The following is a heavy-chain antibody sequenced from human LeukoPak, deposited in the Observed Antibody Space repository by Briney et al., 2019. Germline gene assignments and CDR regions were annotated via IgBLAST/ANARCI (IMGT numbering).Heavy chain of an antibody. Sequence: PSETLSLTYTVSGGSISSSSYYWGWIRQPPGKGLEWIGSISFSGSTYYNPSLKSRVTISVDTSKNQFSLKLSSVTAADTAVYYCAGVGVVSPLNYFDYWGQGTLVTVSS. V-gene: IGHV4-39*01. CDR3: AGVGVVSPLNYFDY. D-gene: IGHD3-3*01. CDR1: GGSISSSSYY. J-gene: IGHJ4*02. CDR2: ISFSGST.